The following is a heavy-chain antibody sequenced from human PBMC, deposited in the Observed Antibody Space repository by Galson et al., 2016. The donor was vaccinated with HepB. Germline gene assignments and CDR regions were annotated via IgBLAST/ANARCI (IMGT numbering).Heavy chain of an antibody. CDR3: ARDGGNRGSYSVGDSFDI. Sequence: IIYADENTYYTDSVKGRFTFSRDNSKSTVYLQMNSLRAEDTAMYYCARDGGNRGSYSVGDSFDIWGQGTMVTVSS. D-gene: IGHD1-26*01. J-gene: IGHJ3*02. V-gene: IGHV3-53*01. CDR2: IYADENT.